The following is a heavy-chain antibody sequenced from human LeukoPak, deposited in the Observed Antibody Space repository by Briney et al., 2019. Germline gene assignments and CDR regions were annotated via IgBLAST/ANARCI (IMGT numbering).Heavy chain of an antibody. V-gene: IGHV1-8*03. CDR3: ARALFPIWNYEDYYYYYMDV. J-gene: IGHJ6*03. Sequence: ASVKVSCKASGYTFTSYDINWVRQATGQGLEWMGWMSPNSGNTGYAQKFQGRVTITRNTSISTAYMELSSLRSEDTAVYYCARALFPIWNYEDYYYYYMDVWGKGTTVTVSS. D-gene: IGHD1-7*01. CDR1: GYTFTSYD. CDR2: MSPNSGNT.